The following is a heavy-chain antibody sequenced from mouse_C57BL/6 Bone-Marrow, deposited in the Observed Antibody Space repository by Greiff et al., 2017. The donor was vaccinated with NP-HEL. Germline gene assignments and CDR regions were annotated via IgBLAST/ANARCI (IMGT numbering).Heavy chain of an antibody. V-gene: IGHV1-63*01. CDR3: ARGRVRDY. CDR2: IYPGGGYT. J-gene: IGHJ2*01. Sequence: VQLQQSGAELVRPGTSVKMSCKASGYTFTNYWIGWAKQRPGHGLEWIGDIYPGGGYTNYNEKFKGKATLTADKSSSTAYMQVSSLTSEDSAIYYCARGRVRDYWGQGTTLTVSS. CDR1: GYTFTNYW.